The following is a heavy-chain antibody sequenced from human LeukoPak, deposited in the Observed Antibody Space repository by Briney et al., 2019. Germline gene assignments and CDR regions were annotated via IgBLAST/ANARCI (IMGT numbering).Heavy chain of an antibody. Sequence: SETLSLTCAVYGGSFSGYYWSWIRQTPEKGLEWIGEIHHYGSTNYNPSLKSRVTILIDTSKTQFSLKLNSVTAADTAVYYCARTYQSTVPGIAGAGTFDYWGQGILVTVSS. CDR1: GGSFSGYY. CDR2: IHHYGST. J-gene: IGHJ4*02. CDR3: ARTYQSTVPGIAGAGTFDY. D-gene: IGHD6-13*01. V-gene: IGHV4-34*01.